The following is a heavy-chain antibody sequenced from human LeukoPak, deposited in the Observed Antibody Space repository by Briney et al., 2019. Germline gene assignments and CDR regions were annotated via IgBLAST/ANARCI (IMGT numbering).Heavy chain of an antibody. V-gene: IGHV3-9*01. CDR2: ISWNSGSI. Sequence: QSGGSLRLSCAASGFTFDDYAMLWVRQAPGKGLEWVSGISWNSGSIGYADSVKGRFTISRDNAKNSLYLQMNSLRAEDTALYYCAKDKLAYGDPGVYFDYWGQGTLVTVSS. CDR1: GFTFDDYA. D-gene: IGHD4-17*01. J-gene: IGHJ4*02. CDR3: AKDKLAYGDPGVYFDY.